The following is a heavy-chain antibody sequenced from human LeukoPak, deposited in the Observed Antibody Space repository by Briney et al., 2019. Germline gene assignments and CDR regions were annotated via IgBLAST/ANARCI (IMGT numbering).Heavy chain of an antibody. CDR3: ARIVGIAARRGIDY. D-gene: IGHD6-6*01. J-gene: IGHJ4*02. V-gene: IGHV4-34*01. CDR1: GGSFSGYY. CDR2: INHSGSN. Sequence: SDTLSLTCAVYGGSFSGYYWSWIRQPPGKGLEWIREINHSGSNNDNPSLKSRVTISVDTSKNQFSLKLSSVTAADTAVYYCARIVGIAARRGIDYWGQGTLVTVSS.